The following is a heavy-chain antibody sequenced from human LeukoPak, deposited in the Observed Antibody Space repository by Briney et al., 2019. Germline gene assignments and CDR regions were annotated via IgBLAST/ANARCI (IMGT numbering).Heavy chain of an antibody. J-gene: IGHJ3*02. V-gene: IGHV3-64D*06. CDR3: VKALTDDAFDI. CDR2: ISRNGDTT. Sequence: PGGSLKLSCSASGFTFSTFLMHWVRQAPGKGLEYFSAISRNGDTTYYADSVKGRFTISRDNSKNTLYLQMSSLRPEDTAVYYCVKALTDDAFDIWGQGTMVTVSS. CDR1: GFTFSTFL.